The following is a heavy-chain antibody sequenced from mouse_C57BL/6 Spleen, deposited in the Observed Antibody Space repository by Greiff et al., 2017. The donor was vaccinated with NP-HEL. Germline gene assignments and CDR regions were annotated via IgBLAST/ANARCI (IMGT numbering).Heavy chain of an antibody. J-gene: IGHJ4*01. Sequence: QVQLQQSGAELVRPGSSVKLSCKASGYTFTSYWMHWVKQRPIQGLEWIGNIDPSDSETHYNQKFKDKATLTVDKSSSTAYMQLSSLTSEDSAVYYCAIEGYYSKNYAMDYWGQGTSVTVSS. CDR2: IDPSDSET. CDR3: AIEGYYSKNYAMDY. V-gene: IGHV1-52*01. CDR1: GYTFTSYW. D-gene: IGHD2-5*01.